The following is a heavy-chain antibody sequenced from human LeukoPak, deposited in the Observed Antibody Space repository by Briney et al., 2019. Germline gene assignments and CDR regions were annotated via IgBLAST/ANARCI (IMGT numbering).Heavy chain of an antibody. CDR1: GFTVSSYY. J-gene: IGHJ4*02. V-gene: IGHV3-74*01. CDR3: ARGGYYGSGRYYFDS. D-gene: IGHD3-3*01. CDR2: IKSDGSNT. Sequence: GGSLRLSCVASGFTVSSYYMSWVRQAPGKGLEWVSRIKSDGSNTNYADSVKGRFTISRDNAKNTLHLQMNSLRAEDTAVYYCARGGYYGSGRYYFDSWGQGTLVTVSS.